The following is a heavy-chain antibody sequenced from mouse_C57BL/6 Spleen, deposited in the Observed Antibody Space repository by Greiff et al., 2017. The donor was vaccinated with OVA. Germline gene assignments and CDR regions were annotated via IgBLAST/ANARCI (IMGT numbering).Heavy chain of an antibody. Sequence: QVQLQQSGAELVKPGASVKISCKASGYAFSSYWMNWVKQRPGTGLEWIGQIYPGDGDTNYNGKFKGKATLNADKSSSTAYMQLRSLTSEDSAVYVCARVNWDGYAMDYWGQGTSVTVSS. D-gene: IGHD4-1*01. J-gene: IGHJ4*01. CDR3: ARVNWDGYAMDY. CDR2: IYPGDGDT. CDR1: GYAFSSYW. V-gene: IGHV1-80*01.